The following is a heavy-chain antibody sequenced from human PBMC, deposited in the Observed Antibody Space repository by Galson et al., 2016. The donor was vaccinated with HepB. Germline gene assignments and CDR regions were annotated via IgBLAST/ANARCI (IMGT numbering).Heavy chain of an antibody. D-gene: IGHD6-19*01. CDR1: GFTFSNAW. CDR3: TRDLGWGGTGYFDY. V-gene: IGHV3-21*01. Sequence: SLRLSCAASGFTFSNAWMNWARQAPGKGLEWVSSISSSTSYIYSAASVKGRFTISRDNAKNSLYLQMNSLRVEDTAIYYCTRDLGWGGTGYFDYWGQGTLVTVSS. J-gene: IGHJ4*02. CDR2: ISSSTSYI.